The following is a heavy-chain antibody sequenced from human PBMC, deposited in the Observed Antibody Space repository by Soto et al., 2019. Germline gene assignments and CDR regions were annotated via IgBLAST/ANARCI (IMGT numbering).Heavy chain of an antibody. J-gene: IGHJ5*02. CDR1: GGTFSSYA. CDR3: QKVRPNYDIWTAPTLLDP. Sequence: SVKVSCKASGGTFSSYAISWVRQAPGQGLEWMGGIIPIFGTANYAQKFQGRVAITAVESTSTAYMELSSLRPEDTAVSDCQKVRPNYDIWTAPTLLDPWGQGTLVTVSS. D-gene: IGHD3-9*01. CDR2: IIPIFGTA. V-gene: IGHV1-69*13.